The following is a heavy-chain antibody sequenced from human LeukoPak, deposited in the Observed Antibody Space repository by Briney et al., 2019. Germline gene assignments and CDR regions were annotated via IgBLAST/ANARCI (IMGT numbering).Heavy chain of an antibody. CDR1: GGTFSSYA. D-gene: IGHD6-13*01. V-gene: IGHV1-69*01. CDR3: AREGGLSSSWFDY. Sequence: ASVKVSCKASGGTFSSYAISWVRQAPGQGLEWMGGIIPIFGTANYAQKFQGRVTITADESASTAYMELSSRRSEDTAVYYCAREGGLSSSWFDYWGQGTLVTVSS. J-gene: IGHJ4*02. CDR2: IIPIFGTA.